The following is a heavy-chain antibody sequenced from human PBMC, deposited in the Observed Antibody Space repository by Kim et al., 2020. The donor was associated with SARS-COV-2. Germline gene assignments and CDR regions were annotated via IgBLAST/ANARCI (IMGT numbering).Heavy chain of an antibody. J-gene: IGHJ5*02. D-gene: IGHD3-16*02. V-gene: IGHV4-31*03. CDR3: ARSHYVWGSYRHRWVDP. CDR1: GASITRGNDY. CDR2: IYYSGST. Sequence: SETLSLTCTVSGASITRGNDYWTWIRLQPGKGLEWIGHIYYSGSTDYNPSLKSRVSISVDTSKRQFSLRLRSVTAADTAVYYCARSHYVWGSYRHRWVDPWGQGILVSVAS.